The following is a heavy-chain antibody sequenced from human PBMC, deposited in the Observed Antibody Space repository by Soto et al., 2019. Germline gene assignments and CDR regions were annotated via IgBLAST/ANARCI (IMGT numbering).Heavy chain of an antibody. CDR1: GGSISSYY. CDR2: IQGSGNT. J-gene: IGHJ4*02. Sequence: QVQLQESGPGLVKPSETLSLTCSVSGGSISSYYWSWIRQPAGKGLEWIGRIQGSGNTNYNPSLKSRATMSGDTSKNQFSLKLSSVTAADTALYYCARSGGSFNFDYWGQGTLVTVSS. V-gene: IGHV4-4*07. D-gene: IGHD1-26*01. CDR3: ARSGGSFNFDY.